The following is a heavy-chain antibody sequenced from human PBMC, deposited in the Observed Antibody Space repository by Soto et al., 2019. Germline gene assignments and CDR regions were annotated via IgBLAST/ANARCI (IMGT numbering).Heavy chain of an antibody. CDR2: INAGNGNT. Sequence: ASVKVSCKASGYTFTSYAMHWVRQAPGQRLEWMGWINAGNGNTKYSQKFQGRVTITRDTSASTAYMELSSLRSEDTAVYYCARVVVSSSTPRYNWFDPWGQGTLVTVS. CDR3: ARVVVSSSTPRYNWFDP. CDR1: GYTFTSYA. D-gene: IGHD6-19*01. J-gene: IGHJ5*02. V-gene: IGHV1-3*01.